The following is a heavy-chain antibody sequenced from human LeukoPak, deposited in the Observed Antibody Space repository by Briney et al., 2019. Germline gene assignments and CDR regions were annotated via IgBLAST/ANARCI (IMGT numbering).Heavy chain of an antibody. V-gene: IGHV3-23*01. D-gene: IGHD6-13*01. J-gene: IGHJ4*02. CDR3: AKDHGSSDWYYFDY. Sequence: GGSLRLSCAASGFTFSSYGMSWVRQAPGKGLEWVSAISGSGGSTCYADSVKGRFTISRENSKNTLYLQMNTLRADDTAVYYCAKDHGSSDWYYFDYWGQGTLVTVSS. CDR2: ISGSGGST. CDR1: GFTFSSYG.